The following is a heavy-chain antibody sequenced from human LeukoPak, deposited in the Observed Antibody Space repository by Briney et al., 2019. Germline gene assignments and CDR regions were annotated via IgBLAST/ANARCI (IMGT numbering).Heavy chain of an antibody. Sequence: GASVKVSCKASGHSLTGYFMHWVRQAPGQGLEWMGWINPNSGGTNYAQKFQGRVTMTRDTSISTAYMELSRLRSDDTAVYYCARDWIGPFDYWGQGTLVTVSS. CDR2: INPNSGGT. V-gene: IGHV1-2*02. CDR1: GHSLTGYF. D-gene: IGHD2-2*03. J-gene: IGHJ4*02. CDR3: ARDWIGPFDY.